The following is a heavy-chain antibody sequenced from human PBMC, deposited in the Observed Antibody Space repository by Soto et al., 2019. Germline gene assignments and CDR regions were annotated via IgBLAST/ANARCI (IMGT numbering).Heavy chain of an antibody. Sequence: ESGGGLVQPGRSLRLSCAASGFTFDDYAMHWVRQAPGKGLEWVSGISWNSGSIGYADSVKGRFTISRDNAKNSLYLQMNSLRAEDTALYYCAKDPADFWSGYWDYWGQGTLVTVSS. CDR2: ISWNSGSI. CDR1: GFTFDDYA. V-gene: IGHV3-9*01. J-gene: IGHJ4*02. CDR3: AKDPADFWSGYWDY. D-gene: IGHD3-3*01.